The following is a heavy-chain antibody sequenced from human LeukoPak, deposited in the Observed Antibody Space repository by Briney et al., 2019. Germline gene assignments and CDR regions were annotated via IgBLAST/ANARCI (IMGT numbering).Heavy chain of an antibody. Sequence: SVKVSCKASGGTFSSYAISWVRQAPGQGLEWMGGIIPIFGTANYAQKFQGRVTITADESTSTAYMELSSPRSEDTAVYYCARDRGYSYAKKSSEYYYMDVWGKGTTVTMSS. J-gene: IGHJ6*03. CDR3: ARDRGYSYAKKSSEYYYMDV. CDR1: GGTFSSYA. CDR2: IIPIFGTA. D-gene: IGHD5-18*01. V-gene: IGHV1-69*13.